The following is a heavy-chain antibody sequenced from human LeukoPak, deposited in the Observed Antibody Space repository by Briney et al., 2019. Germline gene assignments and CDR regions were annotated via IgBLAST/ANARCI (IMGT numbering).Heavy chain of an antibody. V-gene: IGHV4-39*01. D-gene: IGHD2-15*01. CDR1: GGSVSSYY. CDR2: IYYSGST. Sequence: SETLSLTCTVSGGSVSSYYWGWIRQPPGKGLEWIGSIYYSGSTYYNPSLKSRVTISVDTSKNQFSLKLSSVTAADTAVYYCARQGLLYYFDYWGQGTLVTVSS. CDR3: ARQGLLYYFDY. J-gene: IGHJ4*02.